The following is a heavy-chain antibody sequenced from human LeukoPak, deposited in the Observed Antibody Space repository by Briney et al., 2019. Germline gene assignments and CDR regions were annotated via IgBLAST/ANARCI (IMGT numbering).Heavy chain of an antibody. J-gene: IGHJ6*03. CDR2: IYTSGST. V-gene: IGHV4-4*09. CDR1: GDSFDRKY. Sequence: KPSETLSLTCSVSGDSFDRKYWSWLRQPPGKGLEWLGYIYTSGSTNFNPSLRSRVAMSIDTSKNQFSVKVYSVAAEDTAVYYCANYMRSVHYYMDGWGKGTTVIVSS. D-gene: IGHD4-11*01. CDR3: ANYMRSVHYYMDG.